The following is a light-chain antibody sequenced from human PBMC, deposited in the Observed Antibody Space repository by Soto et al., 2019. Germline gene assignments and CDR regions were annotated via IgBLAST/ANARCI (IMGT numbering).Light chain of an antibody. CDR2: GAS. CDR3: QQYFEWPPMT. Sequence: EVVMTQSPATLSVSPGERATLSCWASETVATNLAWYQQKPGQAPRLLISGASTRAAGISDRFRGSGSGTEFTLTISSLWSEDSAIYYCQQYFEWPPMTFGQGTKVEI. V-gene: IGKV3-15*01. CDR1: ETVATN. J-gene: IGKJ1*01.